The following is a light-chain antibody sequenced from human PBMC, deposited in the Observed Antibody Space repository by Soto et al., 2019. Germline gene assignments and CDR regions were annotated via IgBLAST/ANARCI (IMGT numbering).Light chain of an antibody. Sequence: EIVMTQSRATLFVSPGYRALLSERAGQGVTTNFAWYQQKSGQSPRLLIYDVSHRAICVPARFTDTGSETDFTLSISGLQSEDSSVYFCQQYNNWPFSFVQGTRLEIK. J-gene: IGKJ5*01. V-gene: IGKV3-15*01. CDR2: DVS. CDR1: QGVTTN. CDR3: QQYNNWPFS.